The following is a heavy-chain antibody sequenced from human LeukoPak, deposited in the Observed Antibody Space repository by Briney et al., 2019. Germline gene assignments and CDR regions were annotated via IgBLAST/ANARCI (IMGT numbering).Heavy chain of an antibody. CDR2: IGTAGDT. CDR3: ARGTLYGSGSYIDY. D-gene: IGHD3-10*01. J-gene: IGHJ4*02. V-gene: IGHV3-13*01. CDR1: GFTFSSYD. Sequence: GGSLRLSCAASGFTFSSYDMPWVRQATGKGLEWVSAIGTAGDTYYPGSVKGRFTISRENAKNSLYLQMNSLRAGDTAVYYCARGTLYGSGSYIDYWGQGTLVTVSS.